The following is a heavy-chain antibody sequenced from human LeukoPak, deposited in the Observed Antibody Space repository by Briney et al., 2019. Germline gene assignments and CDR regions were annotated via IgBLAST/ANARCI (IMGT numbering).Heavy chain of an antibody. CDR3: ARADSGYDAIDH. D-gene: IGHD5-12*01. CDR1: GYTFTAYY. Sequence: ASVKVSCKASGYTFTAYYMHWVRQAPGQGLECVGLINPNTGGTNYAQKFQGRVTMTRDTSINTAYMELNRLGYDDTAVYYCARADSGYDAIDHWGQGTLVTVSS. J-gene: IGHJ4*02. CDR2: INPNTGGT. V-gene: IGHV1-2*02.